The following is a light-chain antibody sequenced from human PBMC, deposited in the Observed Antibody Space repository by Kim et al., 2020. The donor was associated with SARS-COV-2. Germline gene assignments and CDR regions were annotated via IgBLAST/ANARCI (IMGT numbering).Light chain of an antibody. V-gene: IGLV2-23*02. J-gene: IGLJ1*01. CDR2: EVS. Sequence: QSITLSCTGTSSDVGSYNLVSWYQQYSGKAPKLMIYEVSKRPSGVSNRFSGSKSGNTASLTISGLQAEDEADYYCCSYAGSGTFWVFGTGTKVTVL. CDR3: CSYAGSGTFWV. CDR1: SSDVGSYNL.